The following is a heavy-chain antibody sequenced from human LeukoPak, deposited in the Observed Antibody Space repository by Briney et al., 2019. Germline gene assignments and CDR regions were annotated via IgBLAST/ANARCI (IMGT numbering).Heavy chain of an antibody. Sequence: SETLSLTCTVSGGSISSYFWSRIRQPPGKGLEGIGYIYYSGTTNYNPSLKSRVTISVDTSKNQFSLRLSSVTAADTAVYYCAREPRSPGGRGRPFDFWGQGTLVTVSS. CDR2: IYYSGTT. CDR1: GGSISSYF. V-gene: IGHV4-59*01. CDR3: AREPRSPGGRGRPFDF. J-gene: IGHJ4*02. D-gene: IGHD2-15*01.